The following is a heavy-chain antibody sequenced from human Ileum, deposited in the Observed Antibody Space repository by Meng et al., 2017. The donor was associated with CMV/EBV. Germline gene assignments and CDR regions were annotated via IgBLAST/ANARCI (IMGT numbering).Heavy chain of an antibody. CDR1: GGSISSGGYD. V-gene: IGHV4-30-4*08. D-gene: IGHD3-10*01. J-gene: IGHJ4*02. Sequence: PRELGPGVANLFQPPALPCICSGGSISSGGYDWTWIRQPPGKGLEWIGYIYYSGSTYYNPSLKSRVTISVDTSKNQFSLKLSSVTAADTAVYYCARERRYYGSGSYYTAHWGQGTLVTVSS. CDR2: IYYSGST. CDR3: ARERRYYGSGSYYTAH.